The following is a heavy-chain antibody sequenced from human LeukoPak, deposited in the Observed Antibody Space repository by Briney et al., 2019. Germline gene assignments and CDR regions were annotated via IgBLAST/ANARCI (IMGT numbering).Heavy chain of an antibody. V-gene: IGHV1-18*01. Sequence: ASVKVSCKASGYTFTSYGISWVRQAPGQGLEWMGLISAYNGNTNYAQKLQGRVTMTTDTSTSTAYMELRSLRSDDTAVYYCAKGPPSCGGDCWYYYGMDVWGQGTTVTVSS. CDR3: AKGPPSCGGDCWYYYGMDV. CDR1: GYTFTSYG. D-gene: IGHD2-21*02. J-gene: IGHJ6*02. CDR2: ISAYNGNT.